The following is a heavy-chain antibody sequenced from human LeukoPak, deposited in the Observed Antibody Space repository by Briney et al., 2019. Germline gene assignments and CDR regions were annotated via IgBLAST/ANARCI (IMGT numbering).Heavy chain of an antibody. CDR1: GGSFSGYY. Sequence: PSETLSLTCAVYGGSFSGYYWSWIRQPPGKGLEWIGEINHSGSTNYNPSLKSRVTISVDTSKNQFSLKLSSVTAADTAVYYCAMPRGCSSTSCYEDWFDPWGQGTLVTVSS. CDR2: INHSGST. D-gene: IGHD2-2*01. CDR3: AMPRGCSSTSCYEDWFDP. J-gene: IGHJ5*02. V-gene: IGHV4-34*01.